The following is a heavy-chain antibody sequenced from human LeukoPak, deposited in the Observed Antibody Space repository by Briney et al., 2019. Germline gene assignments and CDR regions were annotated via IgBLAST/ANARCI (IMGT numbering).Heavy chain of an antibody. CDR1: GGTYSSYA. Sequence: SVKVSCKASGGTYSSYAISWVRQAPGQGLEWMGRIIPILGIANYAQKFQGRVTITADKSTSTAYMELSSLRSEDTAVYYCARGAVNWFDPWGQGTLVTVSS. D-gene: IGHD6-19*01. J-gene: IGHJ5*02. V-gene: IGHV1-69*04. CDR2: IIPILGIA. CDR3: ARGAVNWFDP.